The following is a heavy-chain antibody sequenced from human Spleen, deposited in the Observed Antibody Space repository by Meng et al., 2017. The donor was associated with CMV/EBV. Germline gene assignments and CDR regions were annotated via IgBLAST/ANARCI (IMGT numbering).Heavy chain of an antibody. Sequence: GGSLRLSCAASGFTFSGSAMHWVRQASGKGLEWVGRIRSKANSYATAYAASVKGRFTISRDDSKNTAYLQMNSLKTEDTAVYYCTRHVRVPAADPQCDAFDIWGQGTMVTVSS. V-gene: IGHV3-73*01. CDR1: GFTFSGSA. J-gene: IGHJ3*02. D-gene: IGHD2-2*01. CDR2: IRSKANSYAT. CDR3: TRHVRVPAADPQCDAFDI.